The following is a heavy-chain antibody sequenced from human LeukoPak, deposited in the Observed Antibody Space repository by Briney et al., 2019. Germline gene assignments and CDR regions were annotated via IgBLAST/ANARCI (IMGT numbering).Heavy chain of an antibody. D-gene: IGHD4-17*01. CDR2: ISSSGSTI. Sequence: CLRPSCAASGLTFSSYEMNWVRQAPGKGLGWVSYISSSGSTIYYADSVKGRFTISRDNAKNSPYLQMNSLRAESPAVYYCARGGRSDYGEGGLDPWRQGALVTDSS. J-gene: IGHJ5*02. CDR3: ARGGRSDYGEGGLDP. V-gene: IGHV3-48*03. CDR1: GLTFSSYE.